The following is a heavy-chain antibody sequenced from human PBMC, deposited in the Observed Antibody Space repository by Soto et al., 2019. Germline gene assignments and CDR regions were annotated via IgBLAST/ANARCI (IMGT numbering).Heavy chain of an antibody. Sequence: EVQLVESGGSLVQPGGSLRLSCAASGFTFSGYWMTWVRQAPGKGLEWVANIKEDGSEKNYVDSVKGRFTISRDNAKNSLYLQMNSLRAEDTAVYYCARGGSESDYWGQGTLVTVSS. J-gene: IGHJ4*02. CDR3: ARGGSESDY. D-gene: IGHD3-16*01. V-gene: IGHV3-7*01. CDR1: GFTFSGYW. CDR2: IKEDGSEK.